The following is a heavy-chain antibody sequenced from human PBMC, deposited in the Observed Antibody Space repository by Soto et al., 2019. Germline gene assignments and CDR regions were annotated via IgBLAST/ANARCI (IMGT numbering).Heavy chain of an antibody. J-gene: IGHJ4*02. CDR3: VREDRVSNMGLRA. CDR2: IGHDGSRT. Sequence: EVQLVESGGALVQPGGSLRLSCAASGFTFSGDWMHWIRQPPGKGLVWVSCIGHDGSRTRYADSMKGRFTISRDNAKNELYLQMTSLRAADTAVYYCVREDRVSNMGLRAWGRGTLVIVSS. D-gene: IGHD2-8*01. CDR1: GFTFSGDW. V-gene: IGHV3-74*01.